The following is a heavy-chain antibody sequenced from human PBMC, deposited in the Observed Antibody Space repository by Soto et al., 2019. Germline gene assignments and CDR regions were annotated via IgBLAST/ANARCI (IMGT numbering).Heavy chain of an antibody. V-gene: IGHV3-53*01. CDR2: TYSGGST. CDR3: ARDLSAAAAPEYAFDI. J-gene: IGHJ3*02. Sequence: GSLRLSCAASGFTVSSNYMSWVRQAPGKGLEWVSVTYSGGSTYYADSVKGRFTISRDNSKNTLYLQMNSLRAQDTAVYYCARDLSAAAAPEYAFDIWGQGTMVTVSS. CDR1: GFTVSSNY. D-gene: IGHD6-13*01.